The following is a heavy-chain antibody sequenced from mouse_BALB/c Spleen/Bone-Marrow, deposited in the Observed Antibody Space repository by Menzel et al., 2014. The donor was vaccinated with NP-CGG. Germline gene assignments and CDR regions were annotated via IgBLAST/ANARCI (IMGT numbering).Heavy chain of an antibody. Sequence: VQLQQSGAELVKPGASVKLSCTASGFNIKDTYMHWVKQRPEQGLEWIGRIDPANGHPKYDPKFQGKATITADTSSNTACLQLSSLSSEDTAVYYCARWEYYAMDYWGQGTSATVSS. CDR1: GFNIKDTY. V-gene: IGHV14-3*02. CDR3: ARWEYYAMDY. J-gene: IGHJ4*01. CDR2: IDPANGHP. D-gene: IGHD4-1*01.